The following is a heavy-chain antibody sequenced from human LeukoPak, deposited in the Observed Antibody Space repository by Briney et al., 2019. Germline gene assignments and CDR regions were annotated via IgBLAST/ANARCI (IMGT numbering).Heavy chain of an antibody. Sequence: PSGTLSLTCTVSGGSISSYFWSWIRQPPGKGLEWIGCIYSSGSTSYNPSLKSRVTISVDTSKNQFSLRLSSVTAADTAVYYCARDAKYYYGGDYFDYWGQGTLVTVSS. J-gene: IGHJ4*02. CDR2: IYSSGST. CDR3: ARDAKYYYGGDYFDY. D-gene: IGHD3-10*01. V-gene: IGHV4-59*01. CDR1: GGSISSYF.